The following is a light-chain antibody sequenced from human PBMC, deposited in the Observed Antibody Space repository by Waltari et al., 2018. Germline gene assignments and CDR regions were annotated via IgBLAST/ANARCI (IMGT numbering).Light chain of an antibody. V-gene: IGKV4-1*01. CDR2: QAA. Sequence: DIVLTQSPASLAVSPGQRATIHCRASESVSFLGINXIHWXKQKPEQPPKXLIYQAANKDTGVPARXSGSGSGTDFTLTINPVEANDTANYYCLQSKNFRTFGQGTKVEIK. CDR1: ESVSFLGINX. J-gene: IGKJ1*01. CDR3: LQSKNFRT.